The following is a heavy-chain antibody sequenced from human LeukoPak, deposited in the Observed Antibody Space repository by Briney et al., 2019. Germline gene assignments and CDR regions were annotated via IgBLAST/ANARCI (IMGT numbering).Heavy chain of an antibody. J-gene: IGHJ6*02. CDR1: GFMFIIYS. CDR2: ISSSSSYI. V-gene: IGHV3-21*01. D-gene: IGHD3-9*01. CDR3: ARRPYYDILTGYYNDLHYYYGMDV. Sequence: PGGSLRLSCAASGFMFIIYSMNWVRQAPGKGLEWVSSISSSSSYIYYADSVKGRFTISRDNANNSLYLQMNSLRAEDTAVYYCARRPYYDILTGYYNDLHYYYGMDVWGQGTTVTVSS.